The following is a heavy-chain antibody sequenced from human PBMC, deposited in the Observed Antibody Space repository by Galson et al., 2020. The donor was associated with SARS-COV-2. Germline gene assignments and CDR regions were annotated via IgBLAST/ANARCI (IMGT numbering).Heavy chain of an antibody. CDR3: ARGHRGVVPSPVLGLGPYYSYYYMDV. Sequence: SETLSLTCAFYGGSFSGYSWTWIRQPPGKGLEWIGEINFGGNTNYSPSLRSRVTVSVDTSKNQFSLNLRSVTAADTALYYCARGHRGVVPSPVLGLGPYYSYYYMDVWGKGTTVTVSS. V-gene: IGHV4-34*01. CDR1: GGSFSGYS. CDR2: INFGGNT. D-gene: IGHD3-10*01. J-gene: IGHJ6*03.